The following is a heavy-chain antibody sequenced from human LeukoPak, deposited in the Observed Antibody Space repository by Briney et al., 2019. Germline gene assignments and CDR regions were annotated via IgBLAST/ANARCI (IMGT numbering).Heavy chain of an antibody. J-gene: IGHJ5*02. CDR1: GASFSGYF. D-gene: IGHD2-15*01. V-gene: IGHV4-34*01. Sequence: SETLSLTCAVYGASFSGYFWSWIRQPPGKGLEWIGDIDPSGNTKDNPSLKSRVNISLDTSKNQFSLKLTSVTAADTAVYYCARAAYGVVVAPMYYVWFDPWGQGTLVTVSS. CDR2: IDPSGNT. CDR3: ARAAYGVVVAPMYYVWFDP.